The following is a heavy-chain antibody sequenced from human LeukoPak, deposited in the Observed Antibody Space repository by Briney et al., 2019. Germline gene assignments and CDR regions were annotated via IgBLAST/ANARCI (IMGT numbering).Heavy chain of an antibody. CDR3: ALGSGSYWVY. CDR2: ISGSGGST. J-gene: IGHJ4*02. Sequence: PGGSLRLSCAASRFTFSSYAMSWVRQAPGKGLEWVSAISGSGGSTYYADSVKGRFTISRDNSKYTLYLQMNSLRAEDTAVYYCALGSGSYWVYWGQGTLVTVSS. V-gene: IGHV3-23*01. D-gene: IGHD3-10*01. CDR1: RFTFSSYA.